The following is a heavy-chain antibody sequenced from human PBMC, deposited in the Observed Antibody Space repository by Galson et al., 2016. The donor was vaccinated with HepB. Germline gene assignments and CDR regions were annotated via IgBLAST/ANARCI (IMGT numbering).Heavy chain of an antibody. Sequence: SLRLSCAASGFTFTSHWMHWVRQAPGKGLEWVANINQGRGEKYYVDSVKGRFTISRDNSKNSLYLQMNSLRAEDTAVYYCANHRGWGQGTLVTVSS. CDR1: GFTFTSHW. CDR3: ANHRG. CDR2: INQGRGEK. V-gene: IGHV3-7*03. D-gene: IGHD1-14*01. J-gene: IGHJ4*02.